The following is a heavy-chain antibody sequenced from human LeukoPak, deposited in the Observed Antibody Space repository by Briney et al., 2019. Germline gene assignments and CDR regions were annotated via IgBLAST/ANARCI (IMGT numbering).Heavy chain of an antibody. V-gene: IGHV4-59*01. CDR2: IYNTGRT. CDR3: ARQSLEMSTISYFDN. CDR1: GGSISGYY. Sequence: PSETLSLTCTVSGGSISGYYWSWIRQPPGKGLEWIGYIYNTGRTNYNPSLKSRVTISLDTSKNQFSLKLSSVSAADTAVYYCARQSLEMSTISYFDNWGQGTLVTVCS. J-gene: IGHJ4*02. D-gene: IGHD5-24*01.